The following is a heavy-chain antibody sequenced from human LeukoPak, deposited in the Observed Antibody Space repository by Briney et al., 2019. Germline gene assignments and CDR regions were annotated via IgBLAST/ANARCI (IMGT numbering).Heavy chain of an antibody. CDR2: IGGKANSYAT. D-gene: IGHD3-10*01. J-gene: IGHJ4*02. CDR1: GFTFSGSA. CDR3: THEFFDS. Sequence: GGSLRLSCAASGFTFSGSAMHWVRQASGKGLEWVGRIGGKANSYATAYAASVKGRFTISRDDSKNTAYLQMNSLKTEDTAVYYCTHEFFDSWGQGTLVTVSS. V-gene: IGHV3-73*01.